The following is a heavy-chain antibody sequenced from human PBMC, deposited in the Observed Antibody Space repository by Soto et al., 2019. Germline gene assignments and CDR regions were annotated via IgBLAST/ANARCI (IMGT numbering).Heavy chain of an antibody. J-gene: IGHJ5*02. Sequence: GESLKISCKGSGCSFTSYWIGWVRQMPGKGLEWMGIIYPGDSDTRYSPSFQGQVTISADKSISTAYLQWSSLKASDTAMYYCARNWGYCSSTSCYYWFDPWGQGTLVTVSS. V-gene: IGHV5-51*01. D-gene: IGHD2-2*01. CDR3: ARNWGYCSSTSCYYWFDP. CDR2: IYPGDSDT. CDR1: GCSFTSYW.